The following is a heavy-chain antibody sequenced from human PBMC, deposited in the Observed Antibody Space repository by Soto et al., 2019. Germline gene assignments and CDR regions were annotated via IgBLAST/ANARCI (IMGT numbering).Heavy chain of an antibody. CDR2: ISSSSRDI. CDR3: ARGSWGGDGIDV. J-gene: IGHJ6*02. V-gene: IGHV3-21*01. Sequence: GGSLRLSCAASGFIFSTYTINWVRQAPGKGLEWVASISSSSRDIFYADSVKARFTISRDNANSSVDLQMNSLRVGDTAIYYCARGSWGGDGIDVWGQGTTVTVSS. D-gene: IGHD3-16*01. CDR1: GFIFSTYT.